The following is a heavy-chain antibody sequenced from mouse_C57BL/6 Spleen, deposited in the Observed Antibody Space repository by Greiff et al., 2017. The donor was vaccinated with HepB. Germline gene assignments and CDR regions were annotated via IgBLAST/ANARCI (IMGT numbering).Heavy chain of an antibody. D-gene: IGHD2-5*01. CDR3: AMAYYSNYWYFDV. CDR1: GYTFTDHT. J-gene: IGHJ1*03. V-gene: IGHV1-78*01. Sequence: VQLQQSDAELVKPGASVKISCKVSGYTFTDHTIHWMKQRPEQGLEWIGYIYPRDGSTKYNEKFKGKATLTADKSSSTAYMQLNSLTSEDSAVYFCAMAYYSNYWYFDVWGTGTTVTVSS. CDR2: IYPRDGST.